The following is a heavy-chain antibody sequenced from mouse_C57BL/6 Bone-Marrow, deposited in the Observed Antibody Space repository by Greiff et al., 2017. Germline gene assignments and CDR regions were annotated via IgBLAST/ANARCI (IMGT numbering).Heavy chain of an antibody. D-gene: IGHD4-1*01. CDR1: GFNIKDDY. V-gene: IGHV14-4*01. Sequence: VHVKQSGAELVRPGASVKLSCTASGFNIKDDYMHWVKQRPEQGLEWIGWIDPENGDTEYASKFQGKATITADTSSNTAYLQLSSLTSEDTAVYYCTRNWVYWYFDVWGTGTTVTVSS. CDR2: IDPENGDT. J-gene: IGHJ1*03. CDR3: TRNWVYWYFDV.